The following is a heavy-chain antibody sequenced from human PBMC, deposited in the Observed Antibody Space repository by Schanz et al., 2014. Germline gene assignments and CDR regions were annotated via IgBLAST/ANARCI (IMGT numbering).Heavy chain of an antibody. D-gene: IGHD1-7*01. V-gene: IGHV3-23*04. CDR1: GFTFSSYA. Sequence: VQLVESGGGVVQPGRSLRLSCAASGFTFSSYAMTWVRQAPGKGLEWVSAISGSGGSTYYADSVKGRFTISRDNSKNTLYLQINSLRAEDTAVYYCAKNSFASASDIDYWGQGTLVTVSS. J-gene: IGHJ4*02. CDR2: ISGSGGST. CDR3: AKNSFASASDIDY.